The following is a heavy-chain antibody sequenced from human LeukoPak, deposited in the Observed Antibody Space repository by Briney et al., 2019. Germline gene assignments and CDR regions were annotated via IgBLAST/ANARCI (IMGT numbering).Heavy chain of an antibody. J-gene: IGHJ3*02. Sequence: GGSLRLSCAASGFSFKNAWISWVRQAPGKGLEWVGRIKSKTDGGTTDYAAPVKGRFTISRDDSKSTLYLQMNSLKTEDTAVYYCTTVWNCGGDCSVAFDIWGQGTMVTVSS. D-gene: IGHD2-21*02. CDR2: IKSKTDGGTT. V-gene: IGHV3-15*01. CDR3: TTVWNCGGDCSVAFDI. CDR1: GFSFKNAW.